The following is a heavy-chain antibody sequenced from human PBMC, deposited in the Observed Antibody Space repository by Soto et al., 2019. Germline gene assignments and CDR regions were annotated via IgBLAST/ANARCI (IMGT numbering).Heavy chain of an antibody. V-gene: IGHV4-59*01. CDR1: GGSISSYY. Sequence: SETLSLTCTVSGGSISSYYWSWIRQPPGKGLEWIGYIYYSGSTNYNPSLKSRVTISVDTSKNQFSLKLSSVTAADTAVYYCARXGYYYDSSGYLGYYFDYWGQGTLVTVSS. J-gene: IGHJ4*02. D-gene: IGHD3-22*01. CDR2: IYYSGST. CDR3: ARXGYYYDSSGYLGYYFDY.